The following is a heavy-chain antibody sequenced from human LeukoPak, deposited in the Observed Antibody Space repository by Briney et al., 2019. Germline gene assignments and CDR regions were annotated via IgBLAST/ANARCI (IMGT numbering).Heavy chain of an antibody. D-gene: IGHD3-10*01. J-gene: IGHJ1*01. CDR2: ISWNSGSI. V-gene: IGHV3-9*01. Sequence: GRSLRLSCAASGFTFHDYAMFWIRHAPGKGLEWVSGISWNSGSIGYADSVKGRFSISRDNARNSLYLQMNSLRPEDTAFYYCAKDSGQDGRGIGDFRHWGQGTLVTVSS. CDR1: GFTFHDYA. CDR3: AKDSGQDGRGIGDFRH.